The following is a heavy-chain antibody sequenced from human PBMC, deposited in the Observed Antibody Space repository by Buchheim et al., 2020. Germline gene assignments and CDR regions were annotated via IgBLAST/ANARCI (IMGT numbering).Heavy chain of an antibody. D-gene: IGHD5-18*01. CDR3: ARAPGYSYGAGTGYYYYGMDV. CDR2: IWYDGSNK. CDR1: GFTFSSYG. J-gene: IGHJ6*02. Sequence: QVQLVESGGGVVQPGRSLRLSCAASGFTFSSYGMHWVRQAPGKGLEWVAVIWYDGSNKYYADSVKGRFTISRDNSKNTLYLQMNSLRAEDTAVYYCARAPGYSYGAGTGYYYYGMDVWGQGTT. V-gene: IGHV3-33*01.